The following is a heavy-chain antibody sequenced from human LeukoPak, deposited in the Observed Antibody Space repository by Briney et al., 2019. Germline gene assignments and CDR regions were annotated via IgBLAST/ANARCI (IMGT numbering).Heavy chain of an antibody. D-gene: IGHD4-11*01. V-gene: IGHV1-18*01. J-gene: IGHJ4*02. Sequence: ASVKVSCKASGYTFTNYGIIWVRQAPGQGLEWTGWINPNNGNTNYAQKFQGRVTMTTDTSTRTAYMELRSLRSDDTAVYFCSREITTGNSDYWGQGTLVTVSS. CDR2: INPNNGNT. CDR1: GYTFTNYG. CDR3: SREITTGNSDY.